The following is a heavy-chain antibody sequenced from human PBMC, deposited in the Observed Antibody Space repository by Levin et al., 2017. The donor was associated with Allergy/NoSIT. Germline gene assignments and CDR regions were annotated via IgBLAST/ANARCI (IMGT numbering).Heavy chain of an antibody. J-gene: IGHJ4*02. CDR1: GGTFSSYT. D-gene: IGHD2-2*01. V-gene: IGHV1-69*02. CDR3: ARGGYCSTATCYQPLDY. Sequence: KISCKASGGTFSSYTISWVRQAPGQGLEWMGRIIPILGIANYAQKFQGRVTITADKSTGTAYMELSSLRSEDTAVYYCARGGYCSTATCYQPLDYWGQGTLVTVSS. CDR2: IIPILGIA.